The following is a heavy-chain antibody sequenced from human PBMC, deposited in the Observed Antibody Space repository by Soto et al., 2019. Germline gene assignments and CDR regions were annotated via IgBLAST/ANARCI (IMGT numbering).Heavy chain of an antibody. CDR3: ARGGHVVVVTATLDY. CDR2: VNPSGGHT. CDR1: GDTFTDYY. J-gene: IGHJ4*02. D-gene: IGHD2-21*02. Sequence: QVQLVQSGAEVKKPGASVKVSCKASGDTFTDYYIHWVRQAPGQGLEWMGTVNPSGGHTTYAQHFLGRMTMTRDTSTSTLYMELTRLTSKDTAVYYCARGGHVVVVTATLDYWGQGPLVLASS. V-gene: IGHV1-46*01.